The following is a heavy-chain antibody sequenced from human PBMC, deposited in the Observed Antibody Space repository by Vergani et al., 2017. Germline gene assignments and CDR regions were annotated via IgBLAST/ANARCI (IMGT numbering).Heavy chain of an antibody. J-gene: IGHJ6*03. CDR3: ARVHCSSTSCYYPRYYYYYMDV. CDR1: GFTFSSYG. V-gene: IGHV3-30*03. CDR2: ISYDGSNK. Sequence: QVQLVESGGGVVQPGRSLRLSCAASGFTFSSYGMHWVRQAPGKGLEWVAVISYDGSNKYYADSVKGRFTISRDNSKNTLYLQMNSLRAEDTAVYYCARVHCSSTSCYYPRYYYYYMDVWGKGTTVTVSS. D-gene: IGHD2-2*01.